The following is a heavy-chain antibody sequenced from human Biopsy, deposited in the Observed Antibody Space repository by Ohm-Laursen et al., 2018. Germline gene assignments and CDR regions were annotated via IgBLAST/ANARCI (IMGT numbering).Heavy chain of an antibody. CDR1: GGSISSDY. V-gene: IGHV4-59*01. D-gene: IGHD2/OR15-2a*01. CDR2: IYYSGST. Sequence: GTLSLTCPVSGGSISSDYWSWIRQTPGKGLEWIGYIYYSGSTNYNPSLKSRVTISVGTSKNQFSLRLNSVTAADTAVYYCARATNSTGWPYYYLYGMDVWGQGTTVTVSS. J-gene: IGHJ6*02. CDR3: ARATNSTGWPYYYLYGMDV.